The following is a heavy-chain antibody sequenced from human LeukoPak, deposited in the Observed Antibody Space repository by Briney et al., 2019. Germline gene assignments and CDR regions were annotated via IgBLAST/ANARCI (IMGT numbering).Heavy chain of an antibody. Sequence: SGPTLAKPTQTLTLTCTFSGFSLSTSGMCVSWIRQPPGKALEWLARIDWDDDKYYSTSLKTRLTISNDTSKNQVVLTMTNMDPVDTATYYCARTSAYYDSSGYYYYFDYWGQGTLVTVSS. CDR3: ARTSAYYDSSGYYYYFDY. CDR2: IDWDDDK. D-gene: IGHD3-22*01. V-gene: IGHV2-70*11. CDR1: GFSLSTSGMC. J-gene: IGHJ4*02.